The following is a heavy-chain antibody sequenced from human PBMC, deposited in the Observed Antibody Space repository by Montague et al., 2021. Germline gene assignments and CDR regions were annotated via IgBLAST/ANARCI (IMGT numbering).Heavy chain of an antibody. CDR2: INHSGSA. Sequence: SETLSLTCGLSGGSLSGYYWAWIRQTPGKGLEWIGNINHSGSAKCNPSLKNRVSISVGTSNNQFFLDVTSVTAADTAMYFCARGLFGTVNGQYSGGWYYFDKWGQGTMVTVSS. CDR3: ARGLFGTVNGQYSGGWYYFDK. CDR1: GGSLSGYY. D-gene: IGHD6-19*01. V-gene: IGHV4-34*01. J-gene: IGHJ4*02.